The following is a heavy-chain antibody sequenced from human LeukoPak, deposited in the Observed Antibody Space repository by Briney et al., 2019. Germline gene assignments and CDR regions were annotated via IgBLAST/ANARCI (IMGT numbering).Heavy chain of an antibody. J-gene: IGHJ4*02. CDR3: ARSGSGWFDY. CDR1: GFSVSSNF. Sequence: GGSLRLSCAASGFSVSSNFMSWVRQAPGKGLEWVSVIYAGGDTYYADSVKGRFTISRDNFKNTVYLQMNSLRAEDTGMYYYARSGSGWFDYWGQGTLVTVS. D-gene: IGHD6-19*01. V-gene: IGHV3-53*01. CDR2: IYAGGDT.